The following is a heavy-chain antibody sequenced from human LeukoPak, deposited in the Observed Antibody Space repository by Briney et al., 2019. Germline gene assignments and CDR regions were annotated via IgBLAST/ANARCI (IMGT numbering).Heavy chain of an antibody. D-gene: IGHD2/OR15-2a*01. J-gene: IGHJ5*02. CDR3: ARGGIDIVTVPVSNWFDP. CDR2: INPNSGGT. V-gene: IGHV1-2*02. Sequence: GASVKVSCKASGYTFTGYYMHWVRQAPGQGLEWMGWINPNSGGTNSAQKFQGRVTMTRDTSISTAYMELSRLRSDDTAVYYCARGGIDIVTVPVSNWFDPWGQGTLVTVSS. CDR1: GYTFTGYY.